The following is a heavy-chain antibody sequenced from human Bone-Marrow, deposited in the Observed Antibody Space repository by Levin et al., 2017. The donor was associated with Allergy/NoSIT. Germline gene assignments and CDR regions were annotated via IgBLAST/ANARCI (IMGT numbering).Heavy chain of an antibody. J-gene: IGHJ6*02. D-gene: IGHD3-10*01. Sequence: ASVKVSCKTSGYIFNAYYVHWLRQAPGQGLEWMGRINPNSGGTNFAQKFQDWVTMTRDTSSSTAYMELTRLTCDDTAVYYCARELATWFGRPSYYYLAMDVWGQGTTVTVS. CDR2: INPNSGGT. CDR1: GYIFNAYY. CDR3: ARELATWFGRPSYYYLAMDV. V-gene: IGHV1-2*04.